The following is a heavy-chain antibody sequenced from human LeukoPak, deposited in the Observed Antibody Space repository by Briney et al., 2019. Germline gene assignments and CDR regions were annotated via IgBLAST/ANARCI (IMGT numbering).Heavy chain of an antibody. CDR2: ISSSSSYI. J-gene: IGHJ3*02. V-gene: IGHV3-21*01. CDR3: ARDGLGYCSGGSCRAGAFDI. Sequence: GGSLRLSCAASGFTFSSYSMNWVRQAPGKGLEWASSISSSSSYIYYADSVKGRFTISRDNAKNSLYLQMNSLRAEDTAVYYCARDGLGYCSGGSCRAGAFDIWGQGTMVTVSS. D-gene: IGHD2-15*01. CDR1: GFTFSSYS.